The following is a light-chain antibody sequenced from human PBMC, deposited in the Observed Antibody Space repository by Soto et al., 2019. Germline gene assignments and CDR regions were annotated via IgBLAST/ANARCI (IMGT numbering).Light chain of an antibody. V-gene: IGKV3-15*01. CDR3: QQYKNWLS. Sequence: EIVMTESPATLSVAPGERATLSCRASRGIDISLAWYQQKRGQSPRLLIHGAFTRAAGVPARFSGSGSGTEFTLTISSLQSEDFAVYYCQQYKNWLSFGGGTKVDIK. J-gene: IGKJ4*01. CDR1: RGIDIS. CDR2: GAF.